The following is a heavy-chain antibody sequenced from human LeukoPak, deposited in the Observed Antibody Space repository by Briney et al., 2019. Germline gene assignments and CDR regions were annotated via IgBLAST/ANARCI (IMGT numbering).Heavy chain of an antibody. V-gene: IGHV4-59*12. D-gene: IGHD3-22*01. CDR3: ARESTYYYDSSGYSPGDY. CDR1: GDSISSYY. CDR2: IYYSGST. J-gene: IGHJ4*02. Sequence: SSETLSLTCTVSGDSISSYYWSWLRQPPGKGLEGGGYIYYSGSTNYNPSLKSRVTISVDTSKNQFSLKLSSVTAADTAVYYCARESTYYYDSSGYSPGDYWGQGTLVTVSS.